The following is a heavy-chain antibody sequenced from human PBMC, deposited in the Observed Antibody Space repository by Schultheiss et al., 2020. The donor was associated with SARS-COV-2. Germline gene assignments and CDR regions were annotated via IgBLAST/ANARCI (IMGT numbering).Heavy chain of an antibody. J-gene: IGHJ4*02. CDR1: GGSFSGYY. CDR2: IYYSGST. CDR3: ARARVGSSSINFDY. Sequence: SETLSLTCAVYGGSFSGYYWSWIRQPPGKGLEWIGYIYYSGSTNYNPSLKSRVTISVDTSKNQFSLKLSSVTAADTAVYYCARARVGSSSINFDYWGQGTLVTVSS. V-gene: IGHV4-59*01. D-gene: IGHD6-6*01.